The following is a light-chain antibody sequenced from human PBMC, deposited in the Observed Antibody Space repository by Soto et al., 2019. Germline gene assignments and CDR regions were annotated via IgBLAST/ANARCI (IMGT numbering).Light chain of an antibody. CDR2: AAS. CDR3: QQSYSTTWT. J-gene: IGKJ1*01. CDR1: QGISTY. V-gene: IGKV1-39*01. Sequence: DIQMTQSPSSLSASVGDRVTITCRASQGISTYLNWYQQKPGKAPKLLIYAASSLQSGVPSRFSGSGSETDFTLTISSLQLEDFATYSCQQSYSTTWTFGQGTTVDIK.